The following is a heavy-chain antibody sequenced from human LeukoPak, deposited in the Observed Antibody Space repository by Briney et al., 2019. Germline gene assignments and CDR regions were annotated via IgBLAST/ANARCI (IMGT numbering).Heavy chain of an antibody. D-gene: IGHD2-15*01. CDR3: ARGYCSGGSCYPGYFDY. CDR1: GFTVSSNY. Sequence: GGSLTLSCAASGFTVSSNYMNWVRQAPGKGLEWVSVLYADGGTAYADSVKGRFTVSRDNSKNTLYLQMNSLRVEDTAVYYCARGYCSGGSCYPGYFDYWGQGTLVTVSS. V-gene: IGHV3-66*01. CDR2: LYADGGT. J-gene: IGHJ4*02.